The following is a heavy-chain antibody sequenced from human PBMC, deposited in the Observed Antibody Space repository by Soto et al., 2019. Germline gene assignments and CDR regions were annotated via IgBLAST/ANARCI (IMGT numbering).Heavy chain of an antibody. CDR2: ISSSSSYT. D-gene: IGHD3-22*01. J-gene: IGHJ3*02. CDR1: GFTFSDYY. Sequence: PGGSLRLSCAASGFTFSDYYMSWIRQAPGKGLEWVSYISSSSSYTNYADSVKGRFTISRDNAKNSLYLQMNSLRAEDTAVYYCARVRGFYYDSSGYYYSAPNAFDIWGQGTMVTVSS. CDR3: ARVRGFYYDSSGYYYSAPNAFDI. V-gene: IGHV3-11*06.